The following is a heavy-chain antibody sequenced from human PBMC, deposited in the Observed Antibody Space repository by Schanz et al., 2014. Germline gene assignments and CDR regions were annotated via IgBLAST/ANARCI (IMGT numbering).Heavy chain of an antibody. Sequence: QVQLQESGPGLVKPSETLSLTCTVSGVSIGGYYWSWIRQPPGKGLEWIGYIFFSGSTTYNPSFNSRVTISVDMSKNQFALTRSSVTAADTAVYYCARLGVGDKAYYYYGTDVWGQGTTVLVSS. D-gene: IGHD1-26*01. CDR1: GVSIGGYY. CDR3: ARLGVGDKAYYYYGTDV. CDR2: IFFSGST. V-gene: IGHV4-59*08. J-gene: IGHJ6*02.